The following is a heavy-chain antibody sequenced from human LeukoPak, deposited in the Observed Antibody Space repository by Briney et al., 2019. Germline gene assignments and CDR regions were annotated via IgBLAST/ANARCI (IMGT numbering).Heavy chain of an antibody. J-gene: IGHJ4*02. CDR1: GGSFSGYY. D-gene: IGHD6-19*01. CDR3: ASGIAVAGTPFDY. Sequence: SGTLSLSCAVSGGSFSGYYWSWIRQPPGKGLEWVWEINHSGSTNYNPSLKSRVTISVDMSKNQFSLKLSSVTAADTAVYYCASGIAVAGTPFDYWGQGTLVTVSS. CDR2: INHSGST. V-gene: IGHV4-34*01.